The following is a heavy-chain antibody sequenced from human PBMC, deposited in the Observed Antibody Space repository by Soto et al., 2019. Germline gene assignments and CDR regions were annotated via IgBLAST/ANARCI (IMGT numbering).Heavy chain of an antibody. CDR1: GGTFSSYA. J-gene: IGHJ4*02. Sequence: QVQLVQSGAEVKKPGSSVKVSCKASGGTFSSYAISWVRQAPGQGLEWMGGIIPIFGTANYAPKFQGRVTITAGESTSTAYMELSSLRSEDTAVYYCARDRGYYDSSGYNFDYWGQGTLVTVSS. CDR2: IIPIFGTA. V-gene: IGHV1-69*12. D-gene: IGHD3-22*01. CDR3: ARDRGYYDSSGYNFDY.